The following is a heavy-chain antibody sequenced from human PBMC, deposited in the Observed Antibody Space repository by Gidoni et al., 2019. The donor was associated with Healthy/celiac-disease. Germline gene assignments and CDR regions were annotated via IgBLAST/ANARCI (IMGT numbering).Heavy chain of an antibody. V-gene: IGHV1-58*01. CDR3: AGQSSTSPFDY. CDR1: GFTFTSLA. J-gene: IGHJ4*02. D-gene: IGHD2-2*01. Sequence: QMQLVQSGPEVKKPGTSGKVFCRASGFTFTSLAAQWVRQARGQRLEWIGWIVVGSGTTNYAQKFQERVTITRDMSTSTAYMELSSLRSEDTAVYYCAGQSSTSPFDYWGQGTLVTVSS. CDR2: IVVGSGTT.